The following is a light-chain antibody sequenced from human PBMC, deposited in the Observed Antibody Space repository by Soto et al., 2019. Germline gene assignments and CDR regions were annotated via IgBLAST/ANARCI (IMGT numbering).Light chain of an antibody. CDR1: SSDVGGYNY. Sequence: QSVLTQPPSASGSPGQSVIISCTGTSSDVGGYNYVSWYQQHPGKAPKLMIYEVTKRPSGVPDRFSGSKSGNTASLTVSVLQAENEADYYCSSSAGSNIPYVFGTGTKLTVL. J-gene: IGLJ1*01. V-gene: IGLV2-8*01. CDR3: SSSAGSNIPYV. CDR2: EVT.